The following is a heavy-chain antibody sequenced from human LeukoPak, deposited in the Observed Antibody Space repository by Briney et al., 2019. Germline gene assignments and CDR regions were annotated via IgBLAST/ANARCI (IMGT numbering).Heavy chain of an antibody. D-gene: IGHD3-10*01. Sequence: PGRSLRLSCAASGFTFDDYAMHWVRQAPGKGLEWVSGISWNSGSIGYADSVKGRFTISGDNAKNSLYLQMNSLRAEDTALYYCAKGGYGSGTYHGMDVWGQGTTVTVSS. CDR2: ISWNSGSI. J-gene: IGHJ6*02. CDR3: AKGGYGSGTYHGMDV. CDR1: GFTFDDYA. V-gene: IGHV3-9*01.